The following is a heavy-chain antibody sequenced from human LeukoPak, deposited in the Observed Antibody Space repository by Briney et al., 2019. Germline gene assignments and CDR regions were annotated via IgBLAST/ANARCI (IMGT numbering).Heavy chain of an antibody. Sequence: SETLSLTCTVSGGSISSYYWSWIRQPPGKGLEWIGYIYYSGSTNYNPSLKSRVTISVDTSKNQFSLKLSSVTAADTAVYYCARLLNRCGFIYWGQGTLVTVSS. CDR2: IYYSGST. CDR3: ARLLNRCGFIY. CDR1: GGSISSYY. V-gene: IGHV4-59*08. D-gene: IGHD1-14*01. J-gene: IGHJ4*02.